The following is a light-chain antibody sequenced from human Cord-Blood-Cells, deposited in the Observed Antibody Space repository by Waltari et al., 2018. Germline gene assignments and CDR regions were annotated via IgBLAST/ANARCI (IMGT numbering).Light chain of an antibody. CDR2: DAS. J-gene: IGKJ2*01. V-gene: IGKV3-11*01. CDR1: QSVSSH. CDR3: QQRSNWPPYT. Sequence: EIVLPQSPATLSLSPGDRATLSCRASQSVSSHLAWYQQKPGQAPRLLIYDASNRATGIPARFSGSGSGTNFTLTISSLEPEDFAVYYCQQRSNWPPYTFGQGTKLEIK.